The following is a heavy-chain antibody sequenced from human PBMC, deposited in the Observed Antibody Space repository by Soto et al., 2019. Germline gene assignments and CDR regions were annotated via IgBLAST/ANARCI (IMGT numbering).Heavy chain of an antibody. CDR1: GFTFSSYA. V-gene: IGHV3-23*01. CDR3: AKVEGGIYGSGRDNWFDP. J-gene: IGHJ5*02. D-gene: IGHD3-10*01. CDR2: ISGSGGST. Sequence: EVQLLESGGGLVQPGGSLRLSCAASGFTFSSYAMSWVRQAPGKGLEWVSAISGSGGSTYYADSVKGRFTISRDNSKNTLYLQMNSLRAEDTAVYYCAKVEGGIYGSGRDNWFDPWGQGTLVTVSS.